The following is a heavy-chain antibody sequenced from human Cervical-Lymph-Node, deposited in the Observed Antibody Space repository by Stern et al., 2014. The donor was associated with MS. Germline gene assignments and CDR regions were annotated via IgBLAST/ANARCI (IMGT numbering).Heavy chain of an antibody. CDR2: IVPIFGTP. V-gene: IGHV1-69*12. J-gene: IGHJ4*02. CDR1: GGDFSHYA. Sequence: QVQLVQSGAEVKKPGSSVKVSCKASGGDFSHYAISWVRQAPGQGLEWMGAIVPIFGTPKYAQRFQGRVTITADESTSTAYMELSNLRSDDTAIYYCTRAYPRLYGPHHFDYWGQGSLVTVSS. D-gene: IGHD2-8*01. CDR3: TRAYPRLYGPHHFDY.